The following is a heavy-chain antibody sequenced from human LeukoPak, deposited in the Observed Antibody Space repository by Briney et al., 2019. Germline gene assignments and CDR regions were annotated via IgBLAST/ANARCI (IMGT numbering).Heavy chain of an antibody. CDR2: IIPIFGTA. Sequence: SVKVSCKASGGTFSSYPISWVRQAPRQGLERMGGIIPIFGTANYAQKFQGRVTITTDESTSTAYMELNSLRSEDTAVYYCARGIRGYYYYYMDVWGKGTTVTVSS. J-gene: IGHJ6*03. CDR3: ARGIRGYYYYYMDV. D-gene: IGHD3-22*01. CDR1: GGTFSSYP. V-gene: IGHV1-69*05.